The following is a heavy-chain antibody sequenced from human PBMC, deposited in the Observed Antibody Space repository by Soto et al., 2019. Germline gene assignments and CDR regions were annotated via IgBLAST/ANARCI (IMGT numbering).Heavy chain of an antibody. V-gene: IGHV1-69*06. CDR1: GGTFHSHG. D-gene: IGHD6-25*01. J-gene: IGHJ6*02. CDR2: IIPIYGRA. CDR3: ARGGLTPTPRGYIYGMDV. Sequence: QVQLVQSGAEVKKPGSPVKVSCKASGGTFHSHGISWVRQAPGQGLEWMGGIIPIYGRANYAQKFQGRVTITADKSTSTAYMELSRLRSEDTAVYYCARGGLTPTPRGYIYGMDVWGQGTTFTVSS.